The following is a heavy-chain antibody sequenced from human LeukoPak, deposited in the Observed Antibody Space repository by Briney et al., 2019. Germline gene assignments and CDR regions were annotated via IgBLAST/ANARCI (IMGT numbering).Heavy chain of an antibody. D-gene: IGHD6-6*01. CDR3: ARDEGGRPY. V-gene: IGHV3-23*01. CDR1: GFTFRNYG. CDR2: LTSSGASI. J-gene: IGHJ4*02. Sequence: GGSLRLSCAASGFTFRNYGMSWVRQAPGKGLEWVSALTSSGASIYYANSVRGRFTISRDNSKNSLYLQMNSLRAEDTAVYYCARDEGGRPYWGQGTLVTVSS.